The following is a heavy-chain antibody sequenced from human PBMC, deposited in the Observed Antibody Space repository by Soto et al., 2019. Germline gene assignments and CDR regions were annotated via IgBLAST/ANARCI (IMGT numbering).Heavy chain of an antibody. CDR3: ARQTYYYDSSGYSDYGMDV. J-gene: IGHJ6*02. CDR1: GYSFTSYW. V-gene: IGHV5-51*01. D-gene: IGHD3-22*01. CDR2: IYPGDSDT. Sequence: GQSMKISCKGSGYSFTSYWIGWVRQMTGKCLEWMGIIYPGDSDTRYSPSFEGQVSISADKSISTAYLQWSSLKASDTAIYYCARQTYYYDSSGYSDYGMDVWGQGTTVTVSS.